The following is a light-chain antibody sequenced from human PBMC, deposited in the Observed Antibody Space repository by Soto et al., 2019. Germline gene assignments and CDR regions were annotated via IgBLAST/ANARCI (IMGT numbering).Light chain of an antibody. CDR2: DAS. Sequence: EILLTQSPATLSLSHGESAIISCRGSQRVSTYLAWYHPKPGQSPMLLIFDASNSATGIPARCSGSGSGTDFTLTISSLEPEDVAVYYCQQRADWPATFGPGTKVDIK. CDR1: QRVSTY. V-gene: IGKV3-11*01. CDR3: QQRADWPAT. J-gene: IGKJ3*01.